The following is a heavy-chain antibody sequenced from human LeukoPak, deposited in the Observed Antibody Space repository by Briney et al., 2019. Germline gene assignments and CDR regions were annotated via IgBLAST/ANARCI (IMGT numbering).Heavy chain of an antibody. V-gene: IGHV3-23*01. CDR2: ITGPGEGT. D-gene: IGHD6-19*01. CDR1: GFSFCDYA. CDR3: AKRMYGWYQIDY. J-gene: IGHJ4*02. Sequence: GGSLRLSCAASGFSFCDYAMSWVRQAPGKGLEWVSAITGPGEGTWYADSVQGRFTTSRDNSKNTLYLQMNSLRAEDTAVYFCAKRMYGWYQIDYWGQGTLVTVSS.